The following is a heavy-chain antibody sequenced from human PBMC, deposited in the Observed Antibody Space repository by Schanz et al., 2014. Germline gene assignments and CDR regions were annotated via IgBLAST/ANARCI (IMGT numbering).Heavy chain of an antibody. CDR2: ISASGGST. J-gene: IGHJ4*02. CDR3: AKDSTHIDIVLVPTAIDY. V-gene: IGHV3-23*04. Sequence: VQLVESGGGLVKPGGSLRLSCAASGFDFNSYSMNWVRQAPGKGLEWVSTISASGGSTYYADSVKGRFTISRDNSKNTLFLHMNTLRSEDTAVYYCAKDSTHIDIVLVPTAIDYWGQGTLVTVSS. D-gene: IGHD2-2*01. CDR1: GFDFNSYS.